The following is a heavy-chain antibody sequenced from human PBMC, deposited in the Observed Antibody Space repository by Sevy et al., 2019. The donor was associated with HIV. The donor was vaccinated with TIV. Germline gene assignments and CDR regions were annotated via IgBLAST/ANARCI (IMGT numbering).Heavy chain of an antibody. CDR1: GFTFSSYG. D-gene: IGHD2-15*01. J-gene: IGHJ6*02. Sequence: GGSLRLSCAASGFTFSSYGMHWVRQAPGKGLEWVAVIWYDGSNKYYADSVKGRFTISRDNSKNTLYLQMNSLRAEDTAVYYCAREGTSKVVRARSHYYYYYGMDVWGQGTTVTVSS. CDR2: IWYDGSNK. V-gene: IGHV3-33*01. CDR3: AREGTSKVVRARSHYYYYYGMDV.